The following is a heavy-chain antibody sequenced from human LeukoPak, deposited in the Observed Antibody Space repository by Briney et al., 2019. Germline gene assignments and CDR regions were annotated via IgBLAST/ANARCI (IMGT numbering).Heavy chain of an antibody. D-gene: IGHD1-7*01. V-gene: IGHV3-74*01. CDR2: INSDGSST. Sequence: GGSLRLSCAASGFTFSSYWMHWVRQAPGKGLVWVSRINSDGSSTSYADSVKGRFTISRDNAKNTLYLQMNSLRAEDTAVYYCATGNYNRPFDYWGQGTLVTVSS. CDR3: ATGNYNRPFDY. CDR1: GFTFSSYW. J-gene: IGHJ4*02.